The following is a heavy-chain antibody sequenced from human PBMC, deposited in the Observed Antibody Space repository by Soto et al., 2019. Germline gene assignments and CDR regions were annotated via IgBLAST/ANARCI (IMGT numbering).Heavy chain of an antibody. V-gene: IGHV4-39*01. CDR2: IYYSGST. Sequence: ASETLSLTCTVAGGSISSISYCWGWIRQPPGKGLEGIGSIYYSGSTYYNPSLKSRVTISVDTSKNQFSLKLSSVTAADTAVYYCASTNLAAANYYFDYWGQGTLVTVSS. CDR1: GGSISSISYC. CDR3: ASTNLAAANYYFDY. D-gene: IGHD6-13*01. J-gene: IGHJ4*02.